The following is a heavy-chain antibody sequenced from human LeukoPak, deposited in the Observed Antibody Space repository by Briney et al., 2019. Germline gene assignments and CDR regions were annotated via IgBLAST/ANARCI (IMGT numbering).Heavy chain of an antibody. J-gene: IGHJ4*02. Sequence: ASVKVSCKAPGYTFTSYYMHWVRQAPGQGPQWMGIINPSGGSTSYAQKFQGRVTMTRDTSTSTVYMELSSLRSEDTAVYYCARAASSSGRRLDYWGQGTLVTVSS. CDR2: INPSGGST. D-gene: IGHD3-10*01. V-gene: IGHV1-46*01. CDR3: ARAASSSGRRLDY. CDR1: GYTFTSYY.